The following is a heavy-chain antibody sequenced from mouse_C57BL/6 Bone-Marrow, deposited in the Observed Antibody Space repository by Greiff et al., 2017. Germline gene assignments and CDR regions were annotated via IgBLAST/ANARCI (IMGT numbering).Heavy chain of an antibody. Sequence: EVKVAESGGGLVQPGESLKLSCESNEYEFPSHDMSWVRKTPEKRLELVAAINSDGGSTYYPDTMERRFIISRDNTKKTLYLQMSSLRSEDTALYYCARHRYYGSSYGWYFDVWGTGTTVTVSS. CDR1: EYEFPSHD. D-gene: IGHD1-1*01. J-gene: IGHJ1*03. CDR2: INSDGGST. CDR3: ARHRYYGSSYGWYFDV. V-gene: IGHV5-2*03.